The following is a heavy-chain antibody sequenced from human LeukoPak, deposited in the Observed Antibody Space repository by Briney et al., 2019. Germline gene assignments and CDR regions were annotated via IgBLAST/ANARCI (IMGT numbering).Heavy chain of an antibody. Sequence: ASVKISCKASGYTFTPYHIHWVRQAPGQGLEWMGMINPSSGGTTYAQKFQGRVTMTRDTSTSTRYMELSSLRSEDTAVYYCARVVVRGVYYMDVWGKGTTVSVSS. J-gene: IGHJ6*03. CDR3: ARVVVRGVYYMDV. CDR2: INPSSGGT. D-gene: IGHD3-10*01. V-gene: IGHV1-46*01. CDR1: GYTFTPYH.